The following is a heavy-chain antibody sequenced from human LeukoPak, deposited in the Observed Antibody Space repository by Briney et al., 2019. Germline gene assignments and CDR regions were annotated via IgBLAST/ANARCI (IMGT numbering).Heavy chain of an antibody. D-gene: IGHD6-19*01. CDR2: IIPILGIA. J-gene: IGHJ3*02. CDR3: ATTSRSIQWTGQDDAFDI. CDR1: GGTFSSYA. Sequence: SVKVSCKASGGTFSSYAISWVRQASGQGLEWMGRIIPILGIANYAQKFQGRVTITADKSTSTAYMELSSLRSEDTAVYYCATTSRSIQWTGQDDAFDIWGQGTMVTVSS. V-gene: IGHV1-69*04.